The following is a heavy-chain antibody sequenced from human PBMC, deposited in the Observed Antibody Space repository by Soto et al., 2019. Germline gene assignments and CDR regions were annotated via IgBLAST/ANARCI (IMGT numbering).Heavy chain of an antibody. CDR3: AHVITTIFGVVTKNWFDP. Sequence: QITLKESGPTLVKPTQTLTLTCTFSGFSLSTSGVGVGWIRQPPGKALEWLALIYWDDDKRYSPSLKSRLTITKDTSKNQVVLTMTNMDPVDTATYYCAHVITTIFGVVTKNWFDPWGQGTLVTVSS. CDR1: GFSLSTSGVG. J-gene: IGHJ5*02. V-gene: IGHV2-5*02. D-gene: IGHD3-3*01. CDR2: IYWDDDK.